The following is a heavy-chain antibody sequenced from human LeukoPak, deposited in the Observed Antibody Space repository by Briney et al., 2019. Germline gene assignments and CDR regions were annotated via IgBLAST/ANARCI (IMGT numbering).Heavy chain of an antibody. Sequence: PGGSLRLSCAASGFTFSSYAMHWVRRAPGKGLEWVAVISYDGSNKYYADSVKGRFTISRDNSKNTLYLQMNSLRAEDTAVYYCARDRNYYDSSGYLDYWGQGTLVTVSS. CDR1: GFTFSSYA. V-gene: IGHV3-30*04. D-gene: IGHD3-22*01. CDR3: ARDRNYYDSSGYLDY. J-gene: IGHJ4*02. CDR2: ISYDGSNK.